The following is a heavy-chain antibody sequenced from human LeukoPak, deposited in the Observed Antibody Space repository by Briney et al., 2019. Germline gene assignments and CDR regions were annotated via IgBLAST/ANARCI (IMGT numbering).Heavy chain of an antibody. D-gene: IGHD5-18*01. CDR2: TYYRSKWYN. CDR3: AREGVGGYSYGYYYYYYGMDV. Sequence: PSQTLSLTCAISGDSVSSNSAAWNRIRQSPSRGLEWLGRTYYRSKWYNDYAVSVKSRITINPDTSKNQFSLQLNSVTPEDTAVYYCAREGVGGYSYGYYYYYYGMDVWGQGTTVTVSS. V-gene: IGHV6-1*01. CDR1: GDSVSSNSAA. J-gene: IGHJ6*02.